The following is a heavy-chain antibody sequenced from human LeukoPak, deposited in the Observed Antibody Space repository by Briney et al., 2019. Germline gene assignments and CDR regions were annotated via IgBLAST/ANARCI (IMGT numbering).Heavy chain of an antibody. CDR1: GGSINIRNYY. CDR3: ATYPFRGDTHYFDY. V-gene: IGHV4-39*07. Sequence: SETLSLTCTVSGGSINIRNYYWAWIRQPPGRQLEWIGSVYSSGSLYYNPSLKSRVTISVDTSKNQFSLKLSSVTAADTAVYYCATYPFRGDTHYFDYWGQGTLVTVSS. J-gene: IGHJ4*02. D-gene: IGHD3-10*01. CDR2: VYSSGSL.